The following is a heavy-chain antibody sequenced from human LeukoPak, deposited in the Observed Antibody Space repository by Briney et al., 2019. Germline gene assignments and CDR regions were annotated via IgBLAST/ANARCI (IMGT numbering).Heavy chain of an antibody. D-gene: IGHD6-19*01. Sequence: GGSLRLSCAASGFTFDDYAMHWVRQAPGKGLEWVSLISWDGGSTYYADSVKGRFTISRDNSKNSLYLQMNSLRAEDTAVYYCARGGEAVAVPDAFDIWGQGTMATVSS. CDR2: ISWDGGST. V-gene: IGHV3-43D*03. CDR1: GFTFDDYA. J-gene: IGHJ3*02. CDR3: ARGGEAVAVPDAFDI.